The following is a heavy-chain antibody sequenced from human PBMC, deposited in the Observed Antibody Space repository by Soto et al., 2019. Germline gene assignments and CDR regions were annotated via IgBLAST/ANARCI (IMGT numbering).Heavy chain of an antibody. V-gene: IGHV1-18*01. D-gene: IGHD3-3*01. CDR3: ALDFWSGYYIRYFGY. CDR2: IGPYNDNT. J-gene: IGHJ4*02. Sequence: QVQLVQSGGEVKKPGASVKVSCKASGYTFSDYGISWVRQAPGQGLEWMGWIGPYNDNTNYAQKFQGRVTMTRDTSTTTAYMELRGLRSDDTAVYYCALDFWSGYYIRYFGYWGQGTLVIVSS. CDR1: GYTFSDYG.